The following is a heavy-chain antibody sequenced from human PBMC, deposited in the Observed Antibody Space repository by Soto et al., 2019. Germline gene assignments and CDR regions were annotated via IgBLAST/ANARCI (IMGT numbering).Heavy chain of an antibody. Sequence: ASVKVSCKTSGYTFAAYYIHWIRQAPGQGLEWMGWINPTSGGTVYAQNFQDRVTMTRDTSISTAYMELRRLNSDDTAVYYCARDPDYGDYWGYFFDSWGQGTPVTVSS. V-gene: IGHV1-2*02. CDR3: ARDPDYGDYWGYFFDS. D-gene: IGHD4-17*01. J-gene: IGHJ4*02. CDR1: GYTFAAYY. CDR2: INPTSGGT.